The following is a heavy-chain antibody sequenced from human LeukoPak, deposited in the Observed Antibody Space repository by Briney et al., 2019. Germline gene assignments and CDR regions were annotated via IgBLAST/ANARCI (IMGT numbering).Heavy chain of an antibody. CDR1: GYTFSDFG. J-gene: IGHJ3*02. Sequence: SVKVSCKASGYTFSDFGISWVRQAPGQGLEWMGRIIPILGIANYAQKFQGRVTITADKSTSTAYMELSSLRSEDTAVYYCARDRGGDWHDAFDIWGQETMVTVSS. CDR3: ARDRGGDWHDAFDI. D-gene: IGHD2-21*02. V-gene: IGHV1-69*04. CDR2: IIPILGIA.